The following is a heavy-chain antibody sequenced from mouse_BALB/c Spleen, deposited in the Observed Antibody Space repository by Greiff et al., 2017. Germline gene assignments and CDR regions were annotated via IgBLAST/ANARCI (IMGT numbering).Heavy chain of an antibody. CDR1: GFTFSSYA. V-gene: IGHV5-9-4*01. CDR3: ARGEYYYGSSPAWFAY. J-gene: IGHJ3*01. CDR2: ISSGGSYT. Sequence: EVKLVESGGGLVKPGGSLKLSCAASGFTFSSYAMSWVRQSPEKRLEWVAEISSGGSYTYYPDTVTGRFTISRDNAKNTLYLEMSSLRSEDTAMYYCARGEYYYGSSPAWFAYWGQGTLVTVSA. D-gene: IGHD1-1*01.